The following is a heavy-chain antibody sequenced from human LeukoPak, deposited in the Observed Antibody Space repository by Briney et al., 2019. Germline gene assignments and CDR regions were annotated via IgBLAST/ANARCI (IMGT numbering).Heavy chain of an antibody. CDR2: VSPDRSVE. CDR1: GFTFSSFP. CDR3: ARASITSTYSHYYMDV. Sequence: GGSLRLSCAASGFTFSSFPMHWVRQAPGKGLEWVVVVSPDRSVENYADSVKGRFTISRDNSKNTVYLQMNSLRTEDTAVYYCARASITSTYSHYYMDVWGKGTTVTVSS. V-gene: IGHV3-30*01. J-gene: IGHJ6*03. D-gene: IGHD3-10*01.